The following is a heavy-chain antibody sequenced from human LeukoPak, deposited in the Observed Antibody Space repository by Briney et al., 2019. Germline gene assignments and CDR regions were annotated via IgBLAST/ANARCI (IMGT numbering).Heavy chain of an antibody. V-gene: IGHV3-53*01. CDR2: IYRGGNT. Sequence: GGSLRLSCAASGFTVSSNYMSWVRQAPGKGLEWVSVIYRGGNTYYADSVKGRFTISRDDSKNTVFLHMNNLRAEDTAVYYCAREQPPGVYFDCWGQGALVTVSS. D-gene: IGHD1-14*01. CDR3: AREQPPGVYFDC. CDR1: GFTVSSNY. J-gene: IGHJ4*02.